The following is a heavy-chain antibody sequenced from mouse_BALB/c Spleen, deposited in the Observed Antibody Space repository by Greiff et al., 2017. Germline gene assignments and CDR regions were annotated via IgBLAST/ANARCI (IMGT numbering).Heavy chain of an antibody. CDR3: ARELDYGYSAWFAY. Sequence: EVQLQESGGGLVQPGGSLKLSCAASGFDFSRYWMSWVRQAPGKGLEWIGEINPDSSTINYTPSLKDKFIISRDNAKNTLYLQMSKVRSEDTALYYCARELDYGYSAWFAYWGQGTLVTVSA. CDR2: INPDSSTI. D-gene: IGHD1-2*01. V-gene: IGHV4-1*02. CDR1: GFDFSRYW. J-gene: IGHJ3*01.